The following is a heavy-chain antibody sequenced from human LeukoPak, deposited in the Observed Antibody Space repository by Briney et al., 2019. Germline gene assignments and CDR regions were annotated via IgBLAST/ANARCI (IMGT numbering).Heavy chain of an antibody. CDR2: ISSSGDSI. J-gene: IGHJ4*02. CDR3: ARDGGTRLKYSFGYGDF. V-gene: IGHV3-48*03. D-gene: IGHD3-22*01. Sequence: GGSLRLSCAASGFTFSSYEMNWVRQAPGKGLEGVSYISSSGDSIHYADSVKGRFTISRDNAKNSLYLKMNSLRAEDTAVYYCARDGGTRLKYSFGYGDFWGQGTLVTVSS. CDR1: GFTFSSYE.